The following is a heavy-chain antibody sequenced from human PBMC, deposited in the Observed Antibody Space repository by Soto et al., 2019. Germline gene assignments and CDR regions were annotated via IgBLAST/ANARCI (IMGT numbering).Heavy chain of an antibody. J-gene: IGHJ6*02. D-gene: IGHD1-1*01. Sequence: LGLSCAASGFTFSNYVMHWVRQTPVKGLEWVALILYDGSNKYYADSVKGRFTISRDNSKNTLYLQVSSLRAEDTAVYYCAKSRDAYNFYFYYGMDVWGQGTSVTVSS. V-gene: IGHV3-30*18. CDR2: ILYDGSNK. CDR1: GFTFSNYV. CDR3: AKSRDAYNFYFYYGMDV.